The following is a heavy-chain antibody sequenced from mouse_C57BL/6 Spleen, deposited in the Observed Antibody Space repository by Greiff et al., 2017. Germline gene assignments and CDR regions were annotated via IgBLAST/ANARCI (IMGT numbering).Heavy chain of an antibody. J-gene: IGHJ1*03. Sequence: QVQLKQPGAELVKPGASVKMSCKASGYTFTSYWITWVKQRPGQGLEWIGDIYPGSGSTNYNEKFKSKATLTVDTSSSTAYMQLSSLTSEDSAVYYCARGDYGSPYWYFDVWGTGTTVTVSS. CDR3: ARGDYGSPYWYFDV. V-gene: IGHV1-55*01. D-gene: IGHD1-1*01. CDR1: GYTFTSYW. CDR2: IYPGSGST.